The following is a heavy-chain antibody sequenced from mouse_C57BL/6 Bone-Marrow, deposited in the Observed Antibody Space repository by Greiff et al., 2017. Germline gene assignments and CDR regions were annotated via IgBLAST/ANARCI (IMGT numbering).Heavy chain of an antibody. CDR2: ISSGSSTI. CDR3: ARHEWLLWYFEV. V-gene: IGHV5-17*03. D-gene: IGHD2-3*01. Sequence: EVQLVESGGGLVKPGGSLKLSCAASGFTFSDYGMHWVRQAPEKGLEWVAYISSGSSTIYYADTVKGRFTISRDNAKNTLYLHMSSLKSEDTAMYYCARHEWLLWYFEVWGTGTTVTVSS. J-gene: IGHJ1*03. CDR1: GFTFSDYG.